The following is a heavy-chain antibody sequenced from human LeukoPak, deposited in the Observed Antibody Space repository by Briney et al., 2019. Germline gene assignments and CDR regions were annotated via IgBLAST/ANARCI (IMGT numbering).Heavy chain of an antibody. J-gene: IGHJ4*02. V-gene: IGHV4-4*02. CDR3: ARLLIYCSSTSCHFDY. Sequence: SGTLSLTCAVSGGSISSSNWWSWVRQPPGKGLEWTGSIYYSGITYYNPSLKSRVTISVETSNNQFSLKLSSVTAADTAMYYCARLLIYCSSTSCHFDYWGQGTLVIVSS. CDR2: IYYSGIT. CDR1: GGSISSSNW. D-gene: IGHD2-2*01.